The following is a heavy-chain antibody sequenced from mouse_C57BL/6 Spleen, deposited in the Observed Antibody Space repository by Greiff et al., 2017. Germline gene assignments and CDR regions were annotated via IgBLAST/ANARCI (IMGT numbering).Heavy chain of an antibody. CDR2: FHPYNDDT. D-gene: IGHD2-1*01. CDR1: GYTFTTYP. V-gene: IGHV1-47*01. CDR3: ARGKNYGNYFDY. Sequence: QVQLKESGAELVKPGASVKMSCKASGYTFTTYPIEWMKQNHGKSLEWIGNFHPYNDDTKYNEKFKGKATLTVEKSSSTVYLELSRLTSDDSAVYYCARGKNYGNYFDYWGQGTTLTVSS. J-gene: IGHJ2*01.